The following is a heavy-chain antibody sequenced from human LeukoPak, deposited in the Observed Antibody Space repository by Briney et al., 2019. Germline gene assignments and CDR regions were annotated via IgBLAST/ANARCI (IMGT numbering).Heavy chain of an antibody. J-gene: IGHJ4*02. V-gene: IGHV3-64D*09. D-gene: IGHD4-23*01. CDR3: VKDRWVDY. CDR1: GFTFRNFA. Sequence: PGGSLRLSCSASGFTFRNFAMHWVRQAPGKGLEYVSSISSSGSITYYADSVKGRFTISRDNYRNTLHLQMSSLRPEDTAVYYCVKDRWVDYWGQGTLVTVSS. CDR2: ISSSGSIT.